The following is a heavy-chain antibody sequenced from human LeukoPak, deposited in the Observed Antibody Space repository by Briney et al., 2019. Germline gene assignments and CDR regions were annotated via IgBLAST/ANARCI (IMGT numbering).Heavy chain of an antibody. Sequence: KTSETLSLTCTVSGASVNDYYWTWIRQTPGKGLEWIGYVRYSGSSDFNPSLKRRVTMSLASTENQLSLKVTSVTAADTAVYYCARGGWSLDFWGQGTLVTVSS. J-gene: IGHJ4*02. CDR2: VRYSGSS. CDR1: GASVNDYY. CDR3: ARGGWSLDF. V-gene: IGHV4-59*02.